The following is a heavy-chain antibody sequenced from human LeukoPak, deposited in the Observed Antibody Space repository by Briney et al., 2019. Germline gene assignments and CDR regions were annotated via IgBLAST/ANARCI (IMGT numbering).Heavy chain of an antibody. J-gene: IGHJ5*02. V-gene: IGHV4-59*12. CDR2: IYYSGST. CDR3: ARGLRRGYSQQNWFDP. CDR1: GGSISSYY. D-gene: IGHD5-18*01. Sequence: SETLSLTCTVSGGSISSYYWSWIRQPPGKGLEWIGYIYYSGSTNYNPSLKSRVTISVDTSKNQFSLKLSSVTAADTAVYYCARGLRRGYSQQNWFDPWGQGTLVTVSS.